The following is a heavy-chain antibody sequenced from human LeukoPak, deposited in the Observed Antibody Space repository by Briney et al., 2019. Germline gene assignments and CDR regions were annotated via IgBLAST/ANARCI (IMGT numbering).Heavy chain of an antibody. D-gene: IGHD3-22*01. CDR3: ASQVVVNAFDI. V-gene: IGHV4-34*01. CDR1: GGSFSGYY. J-gene: IGHJ3*02. CDR2: INHSGST. Sequence: PSETLSLTCAVYGGSFSGYYWSWIRQPPGKGLEWIGEINHSGSTNYNPSLKSRGTISVDTSKNQFSLKLSSVTAADTAIYYCASQVVVNAFDIWGQGRMVTVSS.